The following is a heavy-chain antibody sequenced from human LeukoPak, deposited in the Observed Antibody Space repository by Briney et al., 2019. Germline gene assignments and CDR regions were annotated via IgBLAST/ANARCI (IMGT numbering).Heavy chain of an antibody. V-gene: IGHV4-61*08. CDR2: IYYSGST. CDR1: GGSISSGGYY. D-gene: IGHD2-8*01. J-gene: IGHJ3*02. Sequence: MPSETLSLTCTVSGGSISSGGYYWSWIRQHPGKGLEWIGYIYYSGSTNYNPSLKSRVTISVDTSKNQFSLKLSSVTAADTAVYYRAREPRYCTNGVCLKDAFDIWGQGTMVTVSS. CDR3: AREPRYCTNGVCLKDAFDI.